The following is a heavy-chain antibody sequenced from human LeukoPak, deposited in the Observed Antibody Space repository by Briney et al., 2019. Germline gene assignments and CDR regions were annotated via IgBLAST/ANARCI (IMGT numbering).Heavy chain of an antibody. CDR1: RFIFSNYW. J-gene: IGHJ4*02. D-gene: IGHD6-13*01. Sequence: GGSLRLSCAASRFIFSNYWMSWVRQAPGKGLEWVANIKQGGSGKYYVDSVKGRFTISRDNAKNSLYLQMNSLRAEDTAVYYCARFSGGHSSSWHPYYFDYWGQGTLVTVSS. CDR3: ARFSGGHSSSWHPYYFDY. CDR2: IKQGGSGK. V-gene: IGHV3-7*03.